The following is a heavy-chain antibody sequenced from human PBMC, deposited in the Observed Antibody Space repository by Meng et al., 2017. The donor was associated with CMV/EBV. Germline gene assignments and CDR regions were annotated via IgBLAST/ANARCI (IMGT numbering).Heavy chain of an antibody. V-gene: IGHV3-13*01. D-gene: IGHD2-8*01. CDR2: IGTAGDT. CDR1: GFTFSSYD. Sequence: GESLKISCAASGFTFSSYDMHWVRQATGKGLEWVSAIGTAGDTYYPGSVKGRFTISRENAKNSLYLQMNSLRDGDTAVYYCARMGYCTNGVCYGMDVWGQGTTVTVSS. CDR3: ARMGYCTNGVCYGMDV. J-gene: IGHJ6*02.